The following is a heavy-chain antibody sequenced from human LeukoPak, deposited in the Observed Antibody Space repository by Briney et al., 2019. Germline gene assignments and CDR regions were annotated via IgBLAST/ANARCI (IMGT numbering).Heavy chain of an antibody. Sequence: GASVKVSCKASGYTFTNYFIHWVRQAPGQGLEWMGLIKTSVDSASYAQSFQGRVTMTRDTSTSTVYMELSSLKSEDMAVYYCARYSSSSCLDYWGQGTLVTVSS. D-gene: IGHD6-6*01. CDR2: IKTSVDSA. CDR3: ARYSSSSCLDY. J-gene: IGHJ4*02. V-gene: IGHV1-46*01. CDR1: GYTFTNYF.